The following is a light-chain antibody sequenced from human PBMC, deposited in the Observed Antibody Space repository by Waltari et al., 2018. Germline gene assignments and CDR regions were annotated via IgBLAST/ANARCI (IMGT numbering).Light chain of an antibody. CDR2: YAS. V-gene: IGKV3-20*01. CDR3: QKYESLPAT. J-gene: IGKJ1*01. CDR1: QSIGIY. Sequence: MVLTQSPATLSPSPGERATLSCRASQSIGIYLAWYQQKPGQAPRLLMYYASSRATGIPDRFSGSGSGTDFSLTISRLEPEDFAVYYCQKYESLPATFGQGTKVEIK.